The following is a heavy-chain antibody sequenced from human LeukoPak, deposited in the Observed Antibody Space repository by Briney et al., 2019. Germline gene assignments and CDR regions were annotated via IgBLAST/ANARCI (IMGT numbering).Heavy chain of an antibody. CDR1: GGSINSGGFF. CDR3: ASGLWFGESDAYTLDY. Sequence: SQPLSLTCTVSGGSINSGGFFWSWIRQPAGKGLEWIGRVYTSGSTTYNPSLKSRVTISVDTSKNQFSLKLSSVTAADTAVYYCASGLWFGESDAYTLDYWGQGTLVTVSS. J-gene: IGHJ4*02. D-gene: IGHD3-10*01. V-gene: IGHV4-61*02. CDR2: VYTSGST.